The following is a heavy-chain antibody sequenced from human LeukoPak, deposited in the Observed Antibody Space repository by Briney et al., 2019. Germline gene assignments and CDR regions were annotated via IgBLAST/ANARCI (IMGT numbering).Heavy chain of an antibody. CDR3: AKVMALHRGSPPMYNFNI. CDR2: INPNSGGT. CDR1: GYTFTDYY. D-gene: IGHD1-14*01. V-gene: IGHV1-2*02. J-gene: IGHJ3*02. Sequence: ASVKVSCKTSGYTFTDYYIRWVRQAPGQGLEWMAWINPNSGGTNYAQEFQGRVTLTRDTSITTAYMELSSLRSDDTAVYYCAKVMALHRGSPPMYNFNIWGQGTMVTVSS.